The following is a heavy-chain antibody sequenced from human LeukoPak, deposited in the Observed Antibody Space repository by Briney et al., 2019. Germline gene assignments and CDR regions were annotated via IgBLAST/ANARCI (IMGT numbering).Heavy chain of an antibody. CDR2: IRYDGSNK. D-gene: IGHD3-3*01. Sequence: PGGSLRLSCAAPGFTFSSYGMHWVRQAPGRGLEGVAFIRYDGSNKYYADSVKGRFTISRDNSKNTLYLQMNSLRAEDTAVYYCANGRITIWASTGDAFDIWGQGTMVTVSS. J-gene: IGHJ3*02. CDR3: ANGRITIWASTGDAFDI. CDR1: GFTFSSYG. V-gene: IGHV3-30*02.